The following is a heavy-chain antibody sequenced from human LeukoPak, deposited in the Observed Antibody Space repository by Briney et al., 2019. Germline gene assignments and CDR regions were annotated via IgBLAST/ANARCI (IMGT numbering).Heavy chain of an antibody. Sequence: GGSLRLSCAASGSTFSRYAMTWVRQAPGKGLEWVSSIGPSNGTTYYAESVKGRFTTSRDNSENTLYLQLNSLRADDTAIYYWVKRSASGSFNCYYWGQGTLVTVSS. J-gene: IGHJ4*02. D-gene: IGHD6-19*01. CDR2: IGPSNGTT. CDR3: VKRSASGSFNCYY. CDR1: GSTFSRYA. V-gene: IGHV3-23*01.